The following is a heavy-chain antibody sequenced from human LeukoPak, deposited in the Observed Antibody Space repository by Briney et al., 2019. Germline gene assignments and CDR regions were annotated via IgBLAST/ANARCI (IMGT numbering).Heavy chain of an antibody. V-gene: IGHV4-34*01. CDR3: ARRRHSSLRAPFDP. CDR2: INHSGNT. CDR1: GVSFSGYY. Sequence: SETLSLTCAVYGVSFSGYYWSWIRQPPGKGLEWIGEINHSGNTNYNPSLETRITMSVDTSKNQFSLKLNSVTAADTAVYFCARRRHSSLRAPFDPWGQGTLVTVSS. J-gene: IGHJ5*02. D-gene: IGHD6-19*01.